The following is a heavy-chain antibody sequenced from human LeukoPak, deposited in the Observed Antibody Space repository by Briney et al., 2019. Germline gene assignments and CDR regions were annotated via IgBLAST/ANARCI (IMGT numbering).Heavy chain of an antibody. J-gene: IGHJ6*02. Sequence: ASVKVSCKASGYTFTDSYMDWVRQAPGQGLEWMGWINPNSGDTNYAQKFQGRVTMTRNTSISTAYMELSSLRSEDTAVYYCARGTGMDVWGQGTTVTVSS. V-gene: IGHV1-2*02. CDR2: INPNSGDT. CDR3: ARGTGMDV. CDR1: GYTFTDSY.